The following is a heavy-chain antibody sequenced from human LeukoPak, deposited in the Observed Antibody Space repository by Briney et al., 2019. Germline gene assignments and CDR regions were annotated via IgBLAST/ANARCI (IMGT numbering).Heavy chain of an antibody. J-gene: IGHJ6*02. V-gene: IGHV1-69*13. D-gene: IGHD3-22*01. Sequence: SVKVSCKASGGTFSSYAISWVRQAPGQGLEWMGGIIPIFGTAHYAQKFQGRVTIIADESTSTAYMELSSLRSEDTAVYYCARAPKPKVEETRKVQDSSGYYYFRYYYYGMDVWGQGTTVTVSS. CDR2: IIPIFGTA. CDR1: GGTFSSYA. CDR3: ARAPKPKVEETRKVQDSSGYYYFRYYYYGMDV.